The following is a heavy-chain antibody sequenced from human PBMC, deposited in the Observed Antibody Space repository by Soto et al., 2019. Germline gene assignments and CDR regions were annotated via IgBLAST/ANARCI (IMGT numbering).Heavy chain of an antibody. J-gene: IGHJ4*02. CDR1: GFTFSSYW. Sequence: GGSLRLSCAVSGFTFSSYWMSWVRQAPGRGLEWVATIAHDGSEKFYVDSVKGRFTISRDNTKNSLYLQMNSLRAEDTAVYYCARESSAHFDYWGQGTMVTVSS. CDR3: ARESSAHFDY. V-gene: IGHV3-7*01. CDR2: IAHDGSEK.